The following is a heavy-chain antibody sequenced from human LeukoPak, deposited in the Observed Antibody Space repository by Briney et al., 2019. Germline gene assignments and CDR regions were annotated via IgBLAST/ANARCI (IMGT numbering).Heavy chain of an antibody. CDR2: ISYDGSNK. V-gene: IGHV3-30-3*01. CDR3: AREGEWLRGNFDY. CDR1: GFTFSSYA. Sequence: GGSLRLSCAASGFTFSSYAMHWVRQAPGKGLEWVAVISYDGSNKYYADSVKGRFTISRDNSKNTLYLQMNSLRAEDTAVYYCAREGEWLRGNFDYWGQGTLATVSS. D-gene: IGHD5-12*01. J-gene: IGHJ4*02.